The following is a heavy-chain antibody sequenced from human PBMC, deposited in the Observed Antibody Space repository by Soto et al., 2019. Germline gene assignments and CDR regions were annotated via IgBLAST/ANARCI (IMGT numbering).Heavy chain of an antibody. J-gene: IGHJ4*02. V-gene: IGHV3-21*01. CDR2: ISSSSSYI. D-gene: IGHD6-13*01. CDR1: GFTFSSYS. Sequence: EVQLVESGGGLVKPGGSLRLSCAASGFTFSSYSMNWVRQAPGKGLEWVSSISSSSSYIYYADSVKGRFTISRDNAKNSLYLQMNRLRAEDTAVYYCARASGYSSSWYPPFDYWGQGTLVTVSS. CDR3: ARASGYSSSWYPPFDY.